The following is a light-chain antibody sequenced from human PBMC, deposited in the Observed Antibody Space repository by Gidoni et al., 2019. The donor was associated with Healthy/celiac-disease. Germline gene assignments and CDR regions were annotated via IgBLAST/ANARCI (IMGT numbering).Light chain of an antibody. J-gene: IGKJ1*01. CDR1: QSISSY. Sequence: DIQMTQSPSSLSASVGDRVTITCRASQSISSYLNWYQQKPGKAPKLLIYAASSLQSGVPSSFSGSGSGTDFTLTISSLQPEDFATYYCQQSYSTPVRFGQGTKVEIK. V-gene: IGKV1-39*01. CDR3: QQSYSTPVR. CDR2: AAS.